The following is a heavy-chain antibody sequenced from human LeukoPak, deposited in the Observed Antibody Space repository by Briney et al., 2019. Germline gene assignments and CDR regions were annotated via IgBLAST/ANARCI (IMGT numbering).Heavy chain of an antibody. V-gene: IGHV3-30*03. CDR3: AREDTAFDY. Sequence: GGSLRLSCAASGFTFSSYGMHWVRQAPGKGPEWVAVISYDGSNKYYADSVKGRFTISRDNSKNTLYLQMNSLRAEDTAVYYCAREDTAFDYWGQGTLVTVSS. J-gene: IGHJ4*02. D-gene: IGHD5-18*01. CDR2: ISYDGSNK. CDR1: GFTFSSYG.